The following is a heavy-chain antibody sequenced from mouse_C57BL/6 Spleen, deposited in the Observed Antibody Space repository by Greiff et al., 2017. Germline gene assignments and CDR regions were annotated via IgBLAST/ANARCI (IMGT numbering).Heavy chain of an antibody. D-gene: IGHD4-1*01. CDR3: ARRSGTGAMDY. Sequence: VQLQQPGAELVMPGASVKLSCKASGYTFTSYWMHWVKQRPGPGLEWIGEIDPSDSYTNYNQKFKGKSTLTVDKSSSTAYMQLSSLTSEDSAVYYCARRSGTGAMDYWGQGTSVTVSS. J-gene: IGHJ4*01. CDR2: IDPSDSYT. CDR1: GYTFTSYW. V-gene: IGHV1-69*01.